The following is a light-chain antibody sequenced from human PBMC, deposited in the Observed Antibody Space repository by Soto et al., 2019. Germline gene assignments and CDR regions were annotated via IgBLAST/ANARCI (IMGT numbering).Light chain of an antibody. CDR3: LQHFGYPRT. CDR2: EIS. CDR1: QGISNY. V-gene: IGKV1-17*01. J-gene: IGKJ1*01. Sequence: DIQMTQSPSSLSASVGDRVTITCRASQGISNYFGWYQQKPGKAPKRLIYEISTLQSGVPSRFSGSGSGTEFTITIHSMQPEDFATYYCLQHFGYPRTFGKGTKVELK.